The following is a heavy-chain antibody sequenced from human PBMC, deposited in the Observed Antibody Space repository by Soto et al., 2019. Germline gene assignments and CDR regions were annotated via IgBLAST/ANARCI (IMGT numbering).Heavy chain of an antibody. Sequence: QLQLQESGPGLVKASETLSLSCTVSGGSISSSSYYWGWIRQPPGKGLERIGSIYYSGSTYYNPSLKSRVTISVDTSKNQFSLKLSSVTAADTAVYYCARHVLVPAAIGGMDVWGQGTTVTVSS. D-gene: IGHD2-2*02. J-gene: IGHJ6*02. V-gene: IGHV4-39*01. CDR3: ARHVLVPAAIGGMDV. CDR2: IYYSGST. CDR1: GGSISSSSYY.